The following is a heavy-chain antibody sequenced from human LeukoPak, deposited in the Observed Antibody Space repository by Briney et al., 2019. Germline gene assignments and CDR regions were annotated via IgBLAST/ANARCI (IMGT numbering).Heavy chain of an antibody. J-gene: IGHJ3*02. Sequence: SETLSLTCTVSGGSISSYYWSWIRQPPGKGLEWIGYIYYSGSTNYNPSLKSRVTISVDTSKNQFSLKLSSVTAADTAVYYCARPPYSGILHAFDIWGQGTMVTVSS. CDR3: ARPPYSGILHAFDI. V-gene: IGHV4-59*01. CDR1: GGSISSYY. D-gene: IGHD1-26*01. CDR2: IYYSGST.